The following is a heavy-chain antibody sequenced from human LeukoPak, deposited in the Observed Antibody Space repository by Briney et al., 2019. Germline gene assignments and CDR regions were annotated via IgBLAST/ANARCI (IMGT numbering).Heavy chain of an antibody. CDR1: GGPISRFY. D-gene: IGHD3-9*01. CDR3: ASRNDILTGYVFDF. CDR2: IYTSGST. J-gene: IGHJ4*02. V-gene: IGHV4-4*07. Sequence: SEPLSLPCSVSGGPISRFYWSWIRQPAGEGLEWIGRIYTSGSTNYNPSLKSRVTISVDTSKNQFSLKLTSVTAADTAVYYCASRNDILTGYVFDFWGQGTLVTVSS.